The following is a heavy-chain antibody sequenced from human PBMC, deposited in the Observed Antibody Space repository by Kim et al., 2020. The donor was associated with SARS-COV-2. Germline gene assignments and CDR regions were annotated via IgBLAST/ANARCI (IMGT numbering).Heavy chain of an antibody. V-gene: IGHV3-30-3*01. D-gene: IGHD2-2*01. CDR1: GFTFSSYA. J-gene: IGHJ6*02. Sequence: GGSLRLSCAASGFTFSSYAMHWVRQAPGKGLEWVAVISYDGSNKYYADSVKGRFTISRDNSKNTLYLQMNSLRAEDTAVYYCARPGWEDCSSTSCYSSYYYYGMDVWGQGTTVTVSS. CDR3: ARPGWEDCSSTSCYSSYYYYGMDV. CDR2: ISYDGSNK.